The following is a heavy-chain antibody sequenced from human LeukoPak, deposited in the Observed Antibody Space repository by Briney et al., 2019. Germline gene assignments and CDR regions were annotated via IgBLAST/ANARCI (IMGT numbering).Heavy chain of an antibody. J-gene: IGHJ6*03. Sequence: GGSLRLSCAASGFTFSSYSMNWVRQAPGKGLEWVSSISSSSSYIYYADSVKGRFTISRDNAKNSLYLQMNSLRAEDTAVYYCARNFIAARRAETRDYYYYMDVWGKGTTVTVSS. CDR1: GFTFSSYS. D-gene: IGHD6-6*01. CDR3: ARNFIAARRAETRDYYYYMDV. CDR2: ISSSSSYI. V-gene: IGHV3-21*01.